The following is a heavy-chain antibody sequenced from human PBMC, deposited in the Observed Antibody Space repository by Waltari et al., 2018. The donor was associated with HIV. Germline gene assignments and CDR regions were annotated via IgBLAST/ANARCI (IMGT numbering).Heavy chain of an antibody. J-gene: IGHJ3*02. CDR2: IYYSGST. Sequence: QLQLQESGPGLVKPSETLSLTCTVSGGSISSSSYYWGWIRQPPGKGLEWIGSIYYSGSTYYNPSLKSRVTISVDTAKNQCSMKLSSVTAADTAVYYCARATMVRGVNDAFDIWGQGTMVTVSS. D-gene: IGHD3-10*01. CDR3: ARATMVRGVNDAFDI. V-gene: IGHV4-39*07. CDR1: GGSISSSSYY.